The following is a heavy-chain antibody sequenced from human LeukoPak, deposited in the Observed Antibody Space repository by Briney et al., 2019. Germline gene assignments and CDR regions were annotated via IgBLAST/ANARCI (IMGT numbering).Heavy chain of an antibody. CDR1: GYTFNSYG. Sequence: GASVKVSCKASGYTFNSYGLTWVRQAPGQGLEWMGWISAHKINTNYAQKFQGRVTMTTDTSTSTAYMELRSLRSDDTAVYFCARAWDCSSTSCYVYFDYWGQGTLVTVSS. V-gene: IGHV1-18*01. J-gene: IGHJ4*02. CDR3: ARAWDCSSTSCYVYFDY. D-gene: IGHD2-2*01. CDR2: ISAHKINT.